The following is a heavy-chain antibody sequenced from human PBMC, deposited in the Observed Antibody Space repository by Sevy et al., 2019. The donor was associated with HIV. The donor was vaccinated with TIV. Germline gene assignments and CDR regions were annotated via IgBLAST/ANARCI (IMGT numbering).Heavy chain of an antibody. CDR2: IYYSGST. CDR3: ARADDNLTGMNAFDI. D-gene: IGHD3-9*01. J-gene: IGHJ3*02. V-gene: IGHV4-61*03. Sequence: SETLSLTCSVSGGSITSSDYYWGWIRQPPGKGLGWIGDIYYSGSTNYNPSLKSRVTMSVDTSKNHFSLKLSSVTAADTAVYYCARADDNLTGMNAFDIWGQGTMVTVSS. CDR1: GGSITSSDYY.